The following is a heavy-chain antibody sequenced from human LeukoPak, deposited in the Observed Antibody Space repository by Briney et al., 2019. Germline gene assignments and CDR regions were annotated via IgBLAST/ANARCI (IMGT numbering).Heavy chain of an antibody. CDR1: GFTVSSNY. J-gene: IGHJ3*02. CDR2: IYSGGIT. Sequence: GGSLRLSCAASGFTVSSNYMSWVRQAPGKGLEWGSVIYSGGITYYADSVKGRFTISRDNSKNTLYLQMNSLRAEDTAVYYCARLAVAGWTRAFDIWGQGPMVTVSS. CDR3: ARLAVAGWTRAFDI. D-gene: IGHD6-19*01. V-gene: IGHV3-53*01.